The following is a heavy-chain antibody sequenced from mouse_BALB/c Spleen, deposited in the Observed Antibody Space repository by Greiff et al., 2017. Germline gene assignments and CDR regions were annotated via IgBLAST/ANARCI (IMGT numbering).Heavy chain of an antibody. CDR2: ISNGGGST. CDR1: GFTFSSYT. CDR3: ARHGNYVAMDY. D-gene: IGHD2-1*01. Sequence: DVMLVESGGGLVQPGGSLKLSCAASGFTFSSYTMSWVRQTPEKRLEWVAYISNGGGSTYYPDTVKGRFTISRDNAKNTLYLQMSSLKSEDTAMYYCARHGNYVAMDYWGQGTSVTVSS. V-gene: IGHV5-12-2*01. J-gene: IGHJ4*01.